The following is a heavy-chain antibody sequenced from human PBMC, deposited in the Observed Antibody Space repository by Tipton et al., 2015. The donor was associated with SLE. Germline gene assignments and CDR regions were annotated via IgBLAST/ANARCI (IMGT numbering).Heavy chain of an antibody. J-gene: IGHJ4*02. CDR2: MXYDENNK. D-gene: IGHD2-2*01. Sequence: SLRLSCAGSGFTFSSYGMHWVRQAPGKGLEWVAVMXYDENNKYYADSVKGRFTISRDNSKNTVYLQMNSLRAEDTAVYYCARDGRDCTRTCCYGLGDYWGQGTLVTVSS. CDR3: ARDGRDCTRTCCYGLGDY. CDR1: GFTFSSYG. V-gene: IGHV3-33*01.